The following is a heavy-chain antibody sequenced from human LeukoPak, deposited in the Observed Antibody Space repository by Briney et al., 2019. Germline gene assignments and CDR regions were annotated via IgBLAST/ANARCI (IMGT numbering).Heavy chain of an antibody. J-gene: IGHJ4*02. CDR1: VYSIRSGYY. CDR2: LHHTSRP. D-gene: IGHD1-26*01. V-gene: IGHV4-38-2*02. CDR3: ARDRGSSPWELLLVY. Sequence: SETLSLTCAVSVYSIRSGYYWAWIRQPPGKALEWIGSLHHTSRPHQNPSLKSRVTMSVDKSNNKLSLKLSAVSAADTALYDCARDRGSSPWELLLVYWGQGIRVTVSS.